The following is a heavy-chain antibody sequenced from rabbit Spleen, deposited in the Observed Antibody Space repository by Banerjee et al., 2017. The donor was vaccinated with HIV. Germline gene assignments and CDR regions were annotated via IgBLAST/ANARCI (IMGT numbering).Heavy chain of an antibody. CDR3: ARDASSSDYYRDTRLDL. CDR1: GFEFSRFG. D-gene: IGHD1-1*01. CDR2: IDPIFGGT. Sequence: QSLEESGGGLVKPGGCLELYCKASGFEFSRFGVSWVRQAPGKGLEWIGYIDPIFGGTYYASWVNGRFTISSHNAQNTLFLQLNSLTAADTATYFCARDASSSDYYRDTRLDLWAQAPWSPS. J-gene: IGHJ3*01. V-gene: IGHV1S7*01.